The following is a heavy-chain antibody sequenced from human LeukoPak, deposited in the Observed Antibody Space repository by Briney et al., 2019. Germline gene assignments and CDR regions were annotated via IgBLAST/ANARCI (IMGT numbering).Heavy chain of an antibody. CDR1: GGSISSDNHY. D-gene: IGHD3-10*01. J-gene: IGHJ4*02. CDR2: LSTSGSP. CDR3: ARVKRPGSGELFIDY. V-gene: IGHV4-61*02. Sequence: SETLSLTCTVSGGSISSDNHYWVWIRQPAGKGLEWIGRLSTSGSPYYSPSLKSRVTMSVDTSKNQFSLRLTSVTAADTAMYYCARVKRPGSGELFIDYWGQGTLVIVSS.